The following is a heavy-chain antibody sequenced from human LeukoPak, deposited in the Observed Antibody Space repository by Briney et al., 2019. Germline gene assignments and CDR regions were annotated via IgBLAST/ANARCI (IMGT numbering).Heavy chain of an antibody. V-gene: IGHV1-8*01. D-gene: IGHD3-3*01. CDR1: GYTFTSYD. CDR2: MNPNSGNT. J-gene: IGHJ6*02. CDR3: AFYEYYCYGMDV. Sequence: ASVKVSCKASGYTFTSYDINWVRQATGQGLEWMGWMNPNSGNTGYAQKFQGRVTMTRNTSISTAYMELSSLRSEDTAVYYCAFYEYYCYGMDVWGQGTTVTVSS.